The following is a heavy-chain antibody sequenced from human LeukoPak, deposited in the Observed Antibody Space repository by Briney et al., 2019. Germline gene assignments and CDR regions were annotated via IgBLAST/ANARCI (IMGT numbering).Heavy chain of an antibody. CDR3: ARWSGRDAFDI. Sequence: PGGSLRPSCAVSGFTFSDYYMSGIRQAPGKGLEWVSYISSSGSTIYYADSVKGRFTISRDNAKNSLYLQMNSLRAEDTAVYYCARWSGRDAFDIWGQGTMVTVSS. D-gene: IGHD3-3*01. CDR1: GFTFSDYY. J-gene: IGHJ3*02. V-gene: IGHV3-11*01. CDR2: ISSSGSTI.